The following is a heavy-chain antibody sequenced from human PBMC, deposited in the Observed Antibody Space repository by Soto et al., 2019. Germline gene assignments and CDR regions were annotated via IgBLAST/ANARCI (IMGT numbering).Heavy chain of an antibody. CDR1: GDSIIRIYH. CDR3: ARTDNVDDYPH. Sequence: LTCTVSGDSIIRIYHGAWIRQTPGRGLEWVASSYHSGTTYYNPSLKSRVTISVDTSKNQFSLHLRSVTAADSAVYYCARTDNVDDYPHLGPGNLATVYS. V-gene: IGHV4-38-2*02. D-gene: IGHD5-12*01. CDR2: SYHSGTT. J-gene: IGHJ4*02.